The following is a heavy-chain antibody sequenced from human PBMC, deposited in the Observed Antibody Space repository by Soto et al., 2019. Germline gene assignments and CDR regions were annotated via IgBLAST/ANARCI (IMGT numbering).Heavy chain of an antibody. J-gene: IGHJ4*02. CDR1: GFTFSSYS. Sequence: SLRLSCAASGFTFSSYSMNWVRQAPGKGLEWVSSISSSSSYIYYADSVKGRFTISRDNAKNSLYLQMNGLRAEDTAVYYCASGDYYDRSGYYYIDNYWGQGTLVTVSS. D-gene: IGHD3-22*01. V-gene: IGHV3-21*01. CDR3: ASGDYYDRSGYYYIDNY. CDR2: ISSSSSYI.